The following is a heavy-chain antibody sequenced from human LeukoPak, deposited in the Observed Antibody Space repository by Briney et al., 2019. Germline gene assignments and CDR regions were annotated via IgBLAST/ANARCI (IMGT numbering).Heavy chain of an antibody. CDR3: ARDGGTRLKYSYGYGDY. J-gene: IGHJ4*02. Sequence: GGSLRLSCAASGFTFSSYSMNWVRQAPGKGLEWVSSISSSSSYIYYADSVKGRFTISRDNAKNSLYLQMTSLRAEDTAVYYCARDGGTRLKYSYGYGDYWGQGTLVTVSS. D-gene: IGHD5-18*01. V-gene: IGHV3-21*01. CDR1: GFTFSSYS. CDR2: ISSSSSYI.